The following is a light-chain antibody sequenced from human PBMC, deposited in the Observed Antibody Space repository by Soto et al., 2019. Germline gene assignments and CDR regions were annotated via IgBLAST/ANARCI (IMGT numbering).Light chain of an antibody. CDR2: GAS. Sequence: EIVMTQSPGTLSLSPGERATISCRASQVIGSRYLAWYHQKSGQAPRLLIYGASSRATGIPDRFSGSGSGTDFTLTISRLEPEGFGVYYCQQFGSSIPHTFGQGTKLEIK. CDR1: QVIGSRY. CDR3: QQFGSSIPHT. V-gene: IGKV3-20*01. J-gene: IGKJ2*01.